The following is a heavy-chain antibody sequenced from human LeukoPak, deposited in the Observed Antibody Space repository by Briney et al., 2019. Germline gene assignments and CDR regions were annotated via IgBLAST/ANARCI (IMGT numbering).Heavy chain of an antibody. CDR1: GFTFSSYG. CDR2: ISYDGSNK. Sequence: GGSLRLSCAASGFTFSSYGMHWVRQAPGKGLEWVAVISYDGSNKYYADSVKGRFTISRGNSKNTLYLQMNSLRAEDTAVYYCAKYGEQLATENAFDIWGQGTMVTVSS. J-gene: IGHJ3*02. CDR3: AKYGEQLATENAFDI. D-gene: IGHD6-6*01. V-gene: IGHV3-30*18.